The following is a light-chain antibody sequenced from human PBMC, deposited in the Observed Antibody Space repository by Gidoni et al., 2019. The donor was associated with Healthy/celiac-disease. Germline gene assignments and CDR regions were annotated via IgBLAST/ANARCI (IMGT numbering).Light chain of an antibody. V-gene: IGKV3-15*01. J-gene: IGKJ2*01. CDR2: GAS. CDR1: QSVSNN. CDR3: QQYNNWPDT. Sequence: EIVMTQSPATLSVSPGKRATLSCRASQSVSNNLAWYQQKPGQAPRLLIYGASNRATGIPARFSGSGSGTEFTLTISSLQSEEFAVYYCQQYNNWPDTFGQGTKLEI.